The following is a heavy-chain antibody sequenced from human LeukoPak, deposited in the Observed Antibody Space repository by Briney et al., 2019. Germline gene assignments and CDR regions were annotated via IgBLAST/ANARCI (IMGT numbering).Heavy chain of an antibody. J-gene: IGHJ5*02. Sequence: GGSLRLSCAASGFTFSSYWMPWVRQAPGKGLVWVSRINSDGSSTSYADSVKGRFTISRDNSKNTLYLQMNSLRAEDTAIYYCAKDSINSELGYCSGTSCSLDSWGQGTLVTVSS. CDR1: GFTFSSYW. V-gene: IGHV3-74*01. CDR2: INSDGSST. CDR3: AKDSINSELGYCSGTSCSLDS. D-gene: IGHD2-2*01.